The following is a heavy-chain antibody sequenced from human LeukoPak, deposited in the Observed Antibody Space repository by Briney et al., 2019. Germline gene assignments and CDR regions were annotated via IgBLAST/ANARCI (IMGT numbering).Heavy chain of an antibody. Sequence: PSETLSLTCTVSGGSIRSSAYHWGWIRQSPGRGLEWIASISNSWTTSYNPSLNSRATISVDTSRNQIFLKLTSVTAADTAVYYCATPDYSSSLYFVEWGQGTLVTVSS. CDR1: GGSIRSSAYH. J-gene: IGHJ4*02. CDR3: ATPDYSSSLYFVE. V-gene: IGHV4-39*01. CDR2: ISNSWTT. D-gene: IGHD6-13*01.